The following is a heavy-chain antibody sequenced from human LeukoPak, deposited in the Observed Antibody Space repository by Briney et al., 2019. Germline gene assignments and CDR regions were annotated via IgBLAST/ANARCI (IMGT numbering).Heavy chain of an antibody. Sequence: PSETLSLTCAVYGGSFSNYYWSWIRQSPGKGLEWIGEINDSGTINYNPSLMSRVTISVDKSRNQFSLKLSSVTAADTAVYYCARRWNYGRNYYIDVWGKGATVGVSS. J-gene: IGHJ6*03. CDR3: ARRWNYGRNYYIDV. D-gene: IGHD1-7*01. CDR1: GGSFSNYY. CDR2: INDSGTI. V-gene: IGHV4-34*01.